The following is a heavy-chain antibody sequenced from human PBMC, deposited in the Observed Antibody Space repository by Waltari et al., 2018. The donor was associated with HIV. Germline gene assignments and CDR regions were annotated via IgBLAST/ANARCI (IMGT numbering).Heavy chain of an antibody. Sequence: EVKLVESGGGLVQPGGSLRLPCAPSGSPFRSNRMIWVRQAPGRGLEWCSTITPGGDSAYYAASVKRRFTISRDNSTNTLYLQMKSLRAEDTAVYYCAKEYSTGSSGYYPFDSWGQGTLVTVSS. CDR1: GSPFRSNR. CDR3: AKEYSTGSSGYYPFDS. J-gene: IGHJ4*02. D-gene: IGHD3-22*01. V-gene: IGHV3-23*04. CDR2: ITPGGDSA.